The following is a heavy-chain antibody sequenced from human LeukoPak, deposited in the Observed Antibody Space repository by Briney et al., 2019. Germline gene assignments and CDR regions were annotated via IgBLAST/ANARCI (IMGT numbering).Heavy chain of an antibody. J-gene: IGHJ5*02. CDR3: ARGTNSWVNGWFDP. V-gene: IGHV4-4*07. CDR2: IFCSGST. CDR1: GGSISGYY. D-gene: IGHD6-13*01. Sequence: SETLSLTCTVSGGSISGYYWSWIRQPAGKELEWIGRIFCSGSTAYNPSLKSRVTISLDTSNNIFSLNLGSVTAADTAFYYCARGTNSWVNGWFDPWGRGTLVTVSS.